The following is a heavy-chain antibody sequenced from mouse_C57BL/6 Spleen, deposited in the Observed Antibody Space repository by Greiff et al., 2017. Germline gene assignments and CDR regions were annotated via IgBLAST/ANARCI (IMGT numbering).Heavy chain of an antibody. CDR3: ARGGYYSNYGFAY. CDR1: GYAFSSSW. Sequence: QVQLQQSGPELVKPGASVKISCKASGYAFSSSWMNWVKQRPGKGLEWIGRIYPGDGDTNYNGKFKGKATLTADKSSSTAYMQLSSLTSEDSAVYFCARGGYYSNYGFAYWGQGTLVTVSA. J-gene: IGHJ3*01. D-gene: IGHD2-5*01. V-gene: IGHV1-82*01. CDR2: IYPGDGDT.